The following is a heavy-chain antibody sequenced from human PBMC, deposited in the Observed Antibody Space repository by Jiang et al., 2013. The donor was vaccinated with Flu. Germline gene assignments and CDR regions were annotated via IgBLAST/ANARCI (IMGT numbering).Heavy chain of an antibody. V-gene: IGHV1-18*01. CDR3: ARDFLHYDSSDYFDDTFDI. CDR2: ISAYNGDT. J-gene: IGHJ3*02. CDR1: DYTFARYG. D-gene: IGHD3-22*01. Sequence: SGAEVKKPGASVKVSCKASDYTFARYGISWVRQAPGQGLEWMGWISAYNGDTNYARNLQGRVSMTTDTSTNTAYMELRSLRSDDTAVYYCARDFLHYDSSDYFDDTFDIWGQGTVVTVSS.